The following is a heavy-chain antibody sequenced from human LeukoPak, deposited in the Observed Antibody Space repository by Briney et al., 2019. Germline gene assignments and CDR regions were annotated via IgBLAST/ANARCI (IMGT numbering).Heavy chain of an antibody. CDR1: GGSISSYD. D-gene: IGHD1-26*01. Sequence: SETLSLTCSVSGGSISSYDWSWIRQPAGKGLEWIGHIYTSGNTNYNPSLKSRVTISLDKSKNQFSLNLGSVTAADTAEYYCARDLGASAFDIWGQGTMVTVSS. V-gene: IGHV4-4*07. CDR2: IYTSGNT. J-gene: IGHJ3*02. CDR3: ARDLGASAFDI.